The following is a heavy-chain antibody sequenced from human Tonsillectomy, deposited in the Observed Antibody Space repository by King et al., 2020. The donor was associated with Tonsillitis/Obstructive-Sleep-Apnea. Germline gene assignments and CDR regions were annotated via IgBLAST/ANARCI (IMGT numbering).Heavy chain of an antibody. D-gene: IGHD1-7*01. J-gene: IGHJ5*02. CDR1: GYDFSTYW. Sequence: LVQSGAEVKKPGESLKISCKGSGYDFSTYWIAWVRPMPGKGLEWMGIIYPGDSDSRYSPSFQGQVTISADKSISTAYLQWSSLKASDTAMYYCARRGHKNYENWFDPWGQGTLVTVSS. CDR3: ARRGHKNYENWFDP. V-gene: IGHV5-51*01. CDR2: IYPGDSDS.